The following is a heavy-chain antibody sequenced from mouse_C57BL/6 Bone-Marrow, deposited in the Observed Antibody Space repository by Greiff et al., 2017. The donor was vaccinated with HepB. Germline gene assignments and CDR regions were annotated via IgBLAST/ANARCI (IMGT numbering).Heavy chain of an antibody. V-gene: IGHV1-81*01. J-gene: IGHJ4*01. CDR2: IYPRSGNT. CDR3: AGGPGRVLYYAMDY. CDR1: GYTFTSYG. Sequence: QVQLKESGAELARPGASVKLSCKASGYTFTSYGISWVKQRTGQGLEWIGEIYPRSGNTYYNEKFKGKATLTADKSSSTAYMVLRSLTSEDSAVYFCAGGPGRVLYYAMDYWGQGTSVTVSS.